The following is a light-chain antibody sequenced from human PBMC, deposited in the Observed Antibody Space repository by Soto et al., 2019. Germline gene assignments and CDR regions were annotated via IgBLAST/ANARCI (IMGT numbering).Light chain of an antibody. CDR3: QQYNSWLT. V-gene: IGKV3-15*01. Sequence: EIVMTQSPATLSVSPGERATLSCRATQSVSYNLAWYQQKPGQAPRLLIYGASTRATGIPARFSGSGSGTEFSLTISSLQSEDFAIYYCQQYNSWLTFGGGTRVDIK. CDR2: GAS. J-gene: IGKJ4*01. CDR1: QSVSYN.